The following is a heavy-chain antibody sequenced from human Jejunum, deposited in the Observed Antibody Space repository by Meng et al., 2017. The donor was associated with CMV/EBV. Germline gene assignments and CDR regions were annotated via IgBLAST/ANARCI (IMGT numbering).Heavy chain of an antibody. CDR2: INQDGSQR. Sequence: SGFTFNNDWMNWVRQTPGKGLEWVANINQDGSQRYYLDSVKGRFSISRDNAKNSLFLQMNGLRADDTALYYCARDPPGDGGVTSDYWGQGILVTVSS. CDR1: GFTFNNDW. CDR3: ARDPPGDGGVTSDY. D-gene: IGHD7-27*01. V-gene: IGHV3-7*01. J-gene: IGHJ4*02.